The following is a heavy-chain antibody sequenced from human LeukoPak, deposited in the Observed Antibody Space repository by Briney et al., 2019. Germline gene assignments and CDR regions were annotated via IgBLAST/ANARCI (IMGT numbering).Heavy chain of an antibody. Sequence: PGGSLRLSCAASGFTFSDSWMSWVRQAPGKGLEGVANMNQDGSVKDYVDSVKGRFTISRDNARNSLYLQMSSLRAEDTAVYYCATYTHWVAGDVWGQGTTVTVSS. J-gene: IGHJ6*02. D-gene: IGHD3-16*01. CDR3: ATYTHWVAGDV. CDR2: MNQDGSVK. CDR1: GFTFSDSW. V-gene: IGHV3-7*01.